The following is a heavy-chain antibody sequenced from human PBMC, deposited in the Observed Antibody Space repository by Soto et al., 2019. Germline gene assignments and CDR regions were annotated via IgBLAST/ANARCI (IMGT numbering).Heavy chain of an antibody. Sequence: TGGSLRLSCAASGFTFSSYAMHWVRQAPGKGLEWVAVISYDGSNKYYADSVKGRFTISRDNSKNTLYPQMNSLRAEDTAVYYCAREMDTAMEQIDYWGQGTLVTVSS. CDR3: AREMDTAMEQIDY. CDR2: ISYDGSNK. CDR1: GFTFSSYA. V-gene: IGHV3-30-3*01. J-gene: IGHJ4*02. D-gene: IGHD5-18*01.